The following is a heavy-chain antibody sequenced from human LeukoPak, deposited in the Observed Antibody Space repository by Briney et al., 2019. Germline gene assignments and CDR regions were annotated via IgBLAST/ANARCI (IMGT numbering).Heavy chain of an antibody. Sequence: GGSLRLSCAGSGFTFSGTWLNWVRQAPGQGLEWVGRINTKTDGATTAYAAPVKGRSTISRDDSKSTLYLEVNSLKTEDTAVYYCTTEFWYYFNNWDQGTLVTVSS. D-gene: IGHD3-3*01. CDR1: GFTFSGTW. CDR2: INTKTDGATT. V-gene: IGHV3-15*01. CDR3: TTEFWYYFNN. J-gene: IGHJ4*02.